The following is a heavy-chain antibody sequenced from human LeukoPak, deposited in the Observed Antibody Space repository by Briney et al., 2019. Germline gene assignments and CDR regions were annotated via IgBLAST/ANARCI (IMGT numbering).Heavy chain of an antibody. Sequence: TGGSLRLSCAASGFTFSSYWMSWVRQAPGKGLEWVANIKQDGSEKYYVDSVKGRFTIPRDNAKNSLYLQMNSLRAEDTAVYYCAKQKTLLWFGELLSYYYYYYMDVWGKGTTVTISS. CDR1: GFTFSSYW. CDR2: IKQDGSEK. D-gene: IGHD3-10*01. CDR3: AKQKTLLWFGELLSYYYYYYMDV. V-gene: IGHV3-7*01. J-gene: IGHJ6*03.